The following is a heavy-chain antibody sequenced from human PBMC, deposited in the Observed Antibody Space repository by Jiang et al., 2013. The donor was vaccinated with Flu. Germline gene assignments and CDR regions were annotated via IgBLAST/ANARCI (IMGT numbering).Heavy chain of an antibody. V-gene: IGHV4-59*08. Sequence: PGLVKPSETLSLTCTVSGGSISSYYWSWIRQPPGKGLEWIGYIYYSGSTNYNPSLKSRVTISVDTSKNQFSLKLSSVTAADTAVYYCARINTLWFGESERFDPWGQGTLVTVSS. CDR2: IYYSGST. J-gene: IGHJ5*02. D-gene: IGHD3-10*01. CDR3: ARINTLWFGESERFDP. CDR1: GGSISSYY.